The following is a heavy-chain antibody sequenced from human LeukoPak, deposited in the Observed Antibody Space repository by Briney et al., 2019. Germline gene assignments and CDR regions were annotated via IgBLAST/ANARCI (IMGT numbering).Heavy chain of an antibody. CDR2: ISYDESDK. CDR3: ARGAGWSGSYTYYFDS. Sequence: GRSLRLSCAASGFAFSNYGMHWVRQAPGKGLEWVAVISYDESDKYYADSVKGRFTFSRDNAKNTLYLQMNTLRAEDTAVYYCARGAGWSGSYTYYFDSWGQGALVTVSS. D-gene: IGHD3-3*01. J-gene: IGHJ4*02. CDR1: GFAFSNYG. V-gene: IGHV3-30*03.